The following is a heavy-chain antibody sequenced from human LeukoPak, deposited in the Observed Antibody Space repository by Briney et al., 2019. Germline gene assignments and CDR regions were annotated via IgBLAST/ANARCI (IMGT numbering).Heavy chain of an antibody. CDR2: TIPIFGTA. V-gene: IGHV1-69*13. CDR3: SQGWSMATLDV. J-gene: IGHJ6*02. Sequence: SVKVSCKASGGTFSSYAISWVRQAPGQGLEWMGGTIPIFGTANYAQKFQGRVTITADESTSTAYMELSSLRSEDTAVYYCSQGWSMATLDVWGQGTTVTVSS. D-gene: IGHD2-8*02. CDR1: GGTFSSYA.